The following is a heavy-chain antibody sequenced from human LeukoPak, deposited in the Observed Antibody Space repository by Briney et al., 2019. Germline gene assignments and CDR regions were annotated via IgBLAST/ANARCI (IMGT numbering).Heavy chain of an antibody. CDR3: AREGAYDYVWGSYRYNYFDY. J-gene: IGHJ4*02. Sequence: GGSLRLSCAASGFTFSYAWMSWVRQAPGKGLEWVAVISYDGSNKYYADSVKGRFTISRDNSKNTLYLQMNSLRAEDTAVYYCAREGAYDYVWGSYRYNYFDYWGQGTLVTVSS. V-gene: IGHV3-30-3*01. CDR1: GFTFSYAW. D-gene: IGHD3-16*02. CDR2: ISYDGSNK.